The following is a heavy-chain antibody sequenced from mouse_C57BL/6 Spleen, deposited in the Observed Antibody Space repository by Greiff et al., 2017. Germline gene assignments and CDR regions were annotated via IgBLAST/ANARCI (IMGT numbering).Heavy chain of an antibody. Sequence: QVQLQQPGAELVRPGSSVKLSCKASGYTFTSYWMHWVKQRPIQGLEWIGNIDPSDSETHYNQKFKDKATLTVDKSSSTAYMQLSSLTSEDSAVYYCARVGYYGYDGGVAYWGQGTLVTVSA. V-gene: IGHV1-52*01. J-gene: IGHJ3*01. CDR1: GYTFTSYW. D-gene: IGHD2-2*01. CDR3: ARVGYYGYDGGVAY. CDR2: IDPSDSET.